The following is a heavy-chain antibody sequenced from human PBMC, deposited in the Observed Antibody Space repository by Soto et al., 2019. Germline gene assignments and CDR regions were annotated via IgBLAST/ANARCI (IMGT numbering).Heavy chain of an antibody. V-gene: IGHV5-10-1*01. CDR1: GYSFTTHW. CDR3: ARRLSGPKEEYNAYYFYGLDV. D-gene: IGHD1-1*01. J-gene: IGHJ6*02. Sequence: GESLQISCQGSGYSFTTHWITWVRQTPGKGLEWMGRIDPSNSYINYSPSFQGHVTISVDRSISTAYLQWSRLEASDNAICYCARRLSGPKEEYNAYYFYGLDVWGQGTKVTVSS. CDR2: IDPSNSYI.